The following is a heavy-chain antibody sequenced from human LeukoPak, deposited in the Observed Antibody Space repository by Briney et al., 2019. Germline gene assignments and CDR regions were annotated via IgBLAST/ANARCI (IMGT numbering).Heavy chain of an antibody. CDR3: AHFKGGSFDF. V-gene: IGHV4-39*01. CDR2: IYDSGNT. J-gene: IGHJ3*01. Sequence: PSETLSLTCTVSGGSISSSNYYWGWIRQPPGKGLEWIGSIYDSGNTYYNPSLKSRVTISVDTSKNQFSLKLTSVTAADTAVYYCAHFKGGSFDFWGQGTMVTVSS. D-gene: IGHD1-26*01. CDR1: GGSISSSNYY.